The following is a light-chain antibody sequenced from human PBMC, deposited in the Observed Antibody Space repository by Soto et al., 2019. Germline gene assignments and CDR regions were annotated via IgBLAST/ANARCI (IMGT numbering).Light chain of an antibody. CDR1: SSNIGAGYD. J-gene: IGLJ1*01. Sequence: QSGLTQPPSVSGAPGQRVTISCTGSSSNIGAGYDVHWYQQLPGTAPKLLIYDNSNRPSGVPDRFSGSKSGTSASLAITGLQAEDEADYYCQSYDRSLSGSRVFGTGTKVTVL. CDR3: QSYDRSLSGSRV. CDR2: DNS. V-gene: IGLV1-40*01.